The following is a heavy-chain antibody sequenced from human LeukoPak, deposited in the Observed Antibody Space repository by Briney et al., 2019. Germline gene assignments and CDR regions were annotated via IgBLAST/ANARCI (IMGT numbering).Heavy chain of an antibody. CDR1: GGTFSSYV. D-gene: IGHD3-10*01. Sequence: ASVKVSCKASGGTFSSYVISWVRQAPGQGLEWMGGIIPAFGPTNYAQRFQGRLTPTADVSASTAYMALSSLTSDDTAVYYCAREGEPAMTLVRGEAFDIWGQGTMVIVSS. J-gene: IGHJ3*02. CDR3: AREGEPAMTLVRGEAFDI. CDR2: IIPAFGPT. V-gene: IGHV1-69*13.